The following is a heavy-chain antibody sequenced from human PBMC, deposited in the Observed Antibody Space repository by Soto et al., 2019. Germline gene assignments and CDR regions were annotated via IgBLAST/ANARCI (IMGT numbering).Heavy chain of an antibody. Sequence: GASMKVPPKPSGYRFTGFGIRWVRQAPGKGLPSIRCISGYNGQKVYAQKFRGRVPVNADTSRSTSYMDLWSLRSDDMARYYCAKYYPATSPRRYSFGMDVLRPWTTVTVSS. J-gene: IGHJ6*02. CDR1: GYRFTGFG. D-gene: IGHD3-16*01. V-gene: IGHV1-18*03. CDR3: AKYYPATSPRRYSFGMDV. CDR2: ISGYNGQK.